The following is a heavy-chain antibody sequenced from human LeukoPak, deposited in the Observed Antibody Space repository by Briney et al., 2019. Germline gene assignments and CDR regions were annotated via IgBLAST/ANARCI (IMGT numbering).Heavy chain of an antibody. V-gene: IGHV4-34*01. CDR1: GGSFSGYY. CDR3: ARGIAVAGTFDY. J-gene: IGHJ4*02. CDR2: INHSGST. D-gene: IGHD6-19*01. Sequence: SETLSLTCAVYGGSFSGYYWSWIRQPPGKGLEWIGEINHSGSTNYNPSLKSRVTISVDTSKNQFSLKLSSVTAADTAVYYCARGIAVAGTFDYWGQRTLVTVSS.